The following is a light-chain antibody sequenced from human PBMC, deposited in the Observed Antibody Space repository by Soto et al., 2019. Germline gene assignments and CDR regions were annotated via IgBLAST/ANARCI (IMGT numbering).Light chain of an antibody. CDR2: GAS. CDR1: QSVSSN. V-gene: IGKV3-15*01. J-gene: IGKJ1*01. Sequence: EIVMTQSPATLSVSPGERATLSCRASQSVSSNLAWYQQKPGQAPRLLIYGASTRATGIPARFSGSGSGTEFTLTIRSLHSEDFAVYYRQHYNNWPRTFGQGTKVEIQ. CDR3: QHYNNWPRT.